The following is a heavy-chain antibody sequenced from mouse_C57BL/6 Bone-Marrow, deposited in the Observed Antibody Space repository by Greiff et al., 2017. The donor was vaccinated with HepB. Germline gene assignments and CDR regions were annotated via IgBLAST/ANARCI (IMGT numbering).Heavy chain of an antibody. CDR2: ISNLAYSI. J-gene: IGHJ1*03. V-gene: IGHV5-15*01. Sequence: EVHLVESGGGLVQPGGSLKLSCAASGFTFSDYGMAWVRQAPRKGPEWVAFISNLAYSIYYADTVTGRFTISRENAKNTLYLEMSSLRSEDTAMYYCARQTDYGSSYDWYFDVWGTGTTVTVSS. D-gene: IGHD1-1*01. CDR3: ARQTDYGSSYDWYFDV. CDR1: GFTFSDYG.